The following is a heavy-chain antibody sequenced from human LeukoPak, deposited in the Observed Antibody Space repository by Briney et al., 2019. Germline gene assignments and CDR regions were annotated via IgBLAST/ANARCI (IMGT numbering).Heavy chain of an antibody. Sequence: SETLSLTCTVSAGSISSYYWSWIRQPPGKGLEWIGYIYYSGSTNYNPSLKSRVTISVDTSKNPFSLTLSSVTAADTAVYYCAREEQWLVGYFDYWGQGTLVTVSS. J-gene: IGHJ4*02. CDR3: AREEQWLVGYFDY. CDR1: AGSISSYY. D-gene: IGHD6-19*01. V-gene: IGHV4-59*01. CDR2: IYYSGST.